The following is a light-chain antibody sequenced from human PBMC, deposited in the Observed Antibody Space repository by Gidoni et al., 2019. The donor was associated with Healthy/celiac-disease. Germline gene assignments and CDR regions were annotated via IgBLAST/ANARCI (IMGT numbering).Light chain of an antibody. CDR1: QSVSSN. Sequence: VSPGERATLSCRASQSVSSNLAWYQQKPGQAPRLLIYGASTRATGIPARFSGSGSGTEFTLTISSLQSEDCAVYYCQQYNNWPPWTFGQGTKVEIK. CDR2: GAS. J-gene: IGKJ1*01. CDR3: QQYNNWPPWT. V-gene: IGKV3-15*01.